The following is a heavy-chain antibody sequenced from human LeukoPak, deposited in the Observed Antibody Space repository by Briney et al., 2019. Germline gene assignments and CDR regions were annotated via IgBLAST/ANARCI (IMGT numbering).Heavy chain of an antibody. CDR1: GGSFSGYY. CDR2: INHSGST. V-gene: IGHV4-34*01. D-gene: IGHD1-26*01. Sequence: SETLSLTCAVYGGSFSGYYWSWIRQPPGKGLEWIGEINHSGSTNYNPSLKSRVTISVDTSKNQFSLKLSSVTAADTAVYYCARLRVGAPGAYGVDVWGQGTTVTVSS. CDR3: ARLRVGAPGAYGVDV. J-gene: IGHJ6*02.